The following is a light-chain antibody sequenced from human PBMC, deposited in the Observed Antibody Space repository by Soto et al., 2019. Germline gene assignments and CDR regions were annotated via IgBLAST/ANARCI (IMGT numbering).Light chain of an antibody. J-gene: IGKJ3*01. Sequence: DIPMTQSPSTLSASVGDRVTITCRASQSISSWLAWYQQKPGKAPKLLIYKASSLESGVPSRFSGSGSGTEFTLTISSLQPDDFATYYCQQYNSYSGFTFGPGIKVDIK. CDR1: QSISSW. CDR2: KAS. CDR3: QQYNSYSGFT. V-gene: IGKV1-5*03.